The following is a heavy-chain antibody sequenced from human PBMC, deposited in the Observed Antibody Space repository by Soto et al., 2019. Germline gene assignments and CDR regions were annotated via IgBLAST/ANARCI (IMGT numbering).Heavy chain of an antibody. Sequence: QITLKESGPTLVKPTQTLTLTCTFSGLSLSTSGVAVGWIRQPPGKALEWLALIYWDDDKRYSPSLKSRLTITKDTSKNQVVLRMTNMDPVDTATYYCAHRLARGATGLYFHLWGQGTPVTVSS. V-gene: IGHV2-5*02. J-gene: IGHJ1*01. CDR2: IYWDDDK. CDR3: AHRLARGATGLYFHL. CDR1: GLSLSTSGVA. D-gene: IGHD3-9*01.